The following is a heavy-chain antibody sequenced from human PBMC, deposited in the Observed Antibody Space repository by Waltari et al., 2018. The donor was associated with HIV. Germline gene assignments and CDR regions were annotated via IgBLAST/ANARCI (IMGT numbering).Heavy chain of an antibody. V-gene: IGHV1-46*01. J-gene: IGHJ4*02. Sequence: QVQLVQSGAEVKKPGASVKVSCKASGYTFPSDYMPWVRQAPGPGLEWMGIINPSGGYTSYAQKFQGRVTMTRDTSTSTVYMELSSLRSDDAAVYYCARVAYSSSWTPPFDYWGQGTLVTGSS. D-gene: IGHD6-13*01. CDR3: ARVAYSSSWTPPFDY. CDR1: GYTFPSDY. CDR2: INPSGGYT.